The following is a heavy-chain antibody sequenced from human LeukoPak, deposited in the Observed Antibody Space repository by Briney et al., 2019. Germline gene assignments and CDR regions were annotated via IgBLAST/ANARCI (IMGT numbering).Heavy chain of an antibody. J-gene: IGHJ4*02. D-gene: IGHD6-19*01. CDR3: VKDEGSSGWFPFDY. CDR1: GFTFNDHA. CDR2: ISSISRSGTPI. Sequence: PGGSLRLSCAASGFTFNDHAMNWVRQAPGKGLEWVSYISSISRSGTPIYYADSVKGRFTISRDNSKNTLYLQMISLRAEDTAVYYCVKDEGSSGWFPFDYWGQGTLVTVSS. V-gene: IGHV3-48*01.